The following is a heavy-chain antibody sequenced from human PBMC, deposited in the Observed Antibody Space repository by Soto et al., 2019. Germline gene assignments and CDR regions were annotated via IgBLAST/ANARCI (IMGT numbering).Heavy chain of an antibody. J-gene: IGHJ4*02. V-gene: IGHV4-39*01. CDR3: ACPLGGYFDF. CDR2: ISYSETN. Sequence: PSETLSLTCTVSGASISNVTFYWAWIRQPPGKGLEWIATISYSETNYYNPSLQRRLTRYVDKSKNLLSLKLTSVTAADTAVYYCACPLGGYFDFWGQGTLVTVSS. CDR1: GASISNVTFY. D-gene: IGHD3-16*01.